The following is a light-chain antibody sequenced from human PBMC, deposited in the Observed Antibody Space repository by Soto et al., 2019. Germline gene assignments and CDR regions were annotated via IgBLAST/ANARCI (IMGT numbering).Light chain of an antibody. V-gene: IGKV3-20*01. CDR1: QSVSSSY. CDR3: QQYGSSLLT. Sequence: EMVLTQSPGTLSLSPGERATLSCRASQSVSSSYLAWYQQKPGQAPRLLIYGASSRATGIPDRFSGSGSVTDFTLTISRLEAEDFAVYYCQQYGSSLLTFGGGTKVEIK. CDR2: GAS. J-gene: IGKJ4*01.